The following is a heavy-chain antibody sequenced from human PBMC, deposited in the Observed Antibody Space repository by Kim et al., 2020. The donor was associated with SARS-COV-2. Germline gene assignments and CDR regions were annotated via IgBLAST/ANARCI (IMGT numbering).Heavy chain of an antibody. J-gene: IGHJ4*02. V-gene: IGHV4-39*01. Sequence: SLKSRVTISVDTSKNQFSLKLSSVTAADTAVYYCVSQVMTFGVVIRPLDYWGQGTLVTVSS. D-gene: IGHD3-3*01. CDR3: VSQVMTFGVVIRPLDY.